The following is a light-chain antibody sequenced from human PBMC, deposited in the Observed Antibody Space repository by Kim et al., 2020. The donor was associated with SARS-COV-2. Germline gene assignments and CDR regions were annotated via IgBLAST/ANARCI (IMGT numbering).Light chain of an antibody. J-gene: IGLJ3*02. CDR3: SSYTSRSTWV. CDR2: EVD. V-gene: IGLV2-14*01. Sequence: QPVLTQPASVSGSPGQSITISCIGSSSDIGNYKYVSWHQQHPGKAPKIIIYEVDKRPSGVSNRFSASKSGNTASLTISGLPAEDEADYYCSSYTSRSTWVFGGGTKVTVL. CDR1: SSDIGNYKY.